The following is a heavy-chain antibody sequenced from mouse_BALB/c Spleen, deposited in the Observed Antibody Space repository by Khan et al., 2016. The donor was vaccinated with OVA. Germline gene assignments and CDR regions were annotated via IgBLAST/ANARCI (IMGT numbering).Heavy chain of an antibody. Sequence: QVHVKQSGAELARPGASVKMSCKASGYTFPSNTMHWVKQRPGQGLEWIGYINPRSDYTIYNQKFKDKATLTADIYSTTAYMQLSSLTSDDSAVYYWARRTTGYAMDYWGQGTSVTVSS. V-gene: IGHV1-4*01. CDR3: ARRTTGYAMDY. CDR2: INPRSDYT. D-gene: IGHD2-14*01. J-gene: IGHJ4*01. CDR1: GYTFPSNT.